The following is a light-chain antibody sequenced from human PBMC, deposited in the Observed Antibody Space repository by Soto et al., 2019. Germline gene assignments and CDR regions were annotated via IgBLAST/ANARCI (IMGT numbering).Light chain of an antibody. CDR3: QQYNNWLT. V-gene: IGKV3-15*01. Sequence: EIVMTQSPATLYVSPGERATLSCRASQSVSSNLAWYQQKPGQAPRLLIYGASTRATGIPARVSGSGSGTEFTLTISSLQSEDFAVYYCQQYNNWLTFGGGTKVEIK. CDR1: QSVSSN. CDR2: GAS. J-gene: IGKJ4*01.